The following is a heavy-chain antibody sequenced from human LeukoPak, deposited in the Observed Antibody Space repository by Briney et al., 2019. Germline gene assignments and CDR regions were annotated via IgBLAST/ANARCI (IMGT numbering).Heavy chain of an antibody. CDR2: VHISEGT. J-gene: IGHJ4*02. V-gene: IGHV4-4*07. CDR1: WGSMKNHH. D-gene: IGHD6-19*01. Sequence: PSETLSLACTVWWGSMKNHHWSWIRQPAGKGLEWIGQVHISEGTNYSPPLKSRVTMSIHTPESQLSLTMRAVLAGDRAVYYYATRDSCSGWSFDHWGQGILVTVSS. CDR3: ATRDSCSGWSFDH.